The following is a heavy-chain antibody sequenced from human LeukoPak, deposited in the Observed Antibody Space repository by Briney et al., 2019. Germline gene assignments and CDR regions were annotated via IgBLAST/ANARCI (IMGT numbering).Heavy chain of an antibody. D-gene: IGHD2-15*01. CDR2: IVPILGIA. J-gene: IGHJ5*02. CDR1: GGTFSSYA. CDR3: ARDRTVVVVAADYNWFDP. V-gene: IGHV1-69*04. Sequence: ASVKVSCKASGGTFSSYAISWVRQAPGQGLEWMGRIVPILGIASYAQKFQGRVTITADKSTSTAYMELSSLRSEDTAVYYCARDRTVVVVAADYNWFDPWGQGTLVTVSS.